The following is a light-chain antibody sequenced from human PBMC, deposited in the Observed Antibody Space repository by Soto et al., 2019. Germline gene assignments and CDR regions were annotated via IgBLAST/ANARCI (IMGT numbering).Light chain of an antibody. Sequence: EIVLTQSPGTLSLSPGERATLSCRASQSVSSSYLAWYQQKPGQAPRLLIYDTSRRATGIPDRFSGSGSGKDFTLAISRLEPEDFAVYYCQQCGSSPSFGQGTKVELK. CDR2: DTS. V-gene: IGKV3-20*01. CDR1: QSVSSSY. CDR3: QQCGSSPS. J-gene: IGKJ1*01.